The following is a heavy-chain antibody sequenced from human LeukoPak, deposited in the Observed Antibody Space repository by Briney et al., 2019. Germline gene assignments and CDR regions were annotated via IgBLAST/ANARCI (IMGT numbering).Heavy chain of an antibody. V-gene: IGHV1-2*02. Sequence: ASVKVSCKASGYTSTGYYMHWVRQAPGQGLEWMGWINPNSGGTNYVQKFQGRVTMTRDMSTSTDYMELSSLRSEDTAIYYCARDNSVGDNAWWFDPWGQGTLVTVSS. CDR1: GYTSTGYY. CDR3: ARDNSVGDNAWWFDP. J-gene: IGHJ5*02. D-gene: IGHD1-26*01. CDR2: INPNSGGT.